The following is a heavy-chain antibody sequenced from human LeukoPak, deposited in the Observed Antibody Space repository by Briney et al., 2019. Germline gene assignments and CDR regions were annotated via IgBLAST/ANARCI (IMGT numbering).Heavy chain of an antibody. CDR1: GGSISGNYY. CDR3: AKLSPITEVGSSYYHSMDV. Sequence: SETLSLTCTVSGGSISGNYYWGWIRQPPGNGLEWIGYIHYSGSTNYKSSLKSRVTLSVDTSKNQFSLKLSSVTAADTAVYYCAKLSPITEVGSSYYHSMDVWGHGTTVTVSS. CDR2: IHYSGST. V-gene: IGHV4-59*08. J-gene: IGHJ6*02. D-gene: IGHD6-13*01.